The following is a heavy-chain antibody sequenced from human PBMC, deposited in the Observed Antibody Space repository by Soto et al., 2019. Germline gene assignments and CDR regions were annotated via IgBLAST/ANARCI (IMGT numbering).Heavy chain of an antibody. CDR1: GYTFTSYG. D-gene: IGHD4-17*01. CDR2: ISAYNGST. V-gene: IGHV1-18*01. CDR3: ARDPYYGDYQLIDY. J-gene: IGHJ4*02. Sequence: ASVKVSCKASGYTFTSYGISWVRQAPGQGLEWMGWISAYNGSTNYAQKLQGRVTMTTDTSTSTAYMELRSLRSDDTAVYYCARDPYYGDYQLIDYWGQGTLVTVSS.